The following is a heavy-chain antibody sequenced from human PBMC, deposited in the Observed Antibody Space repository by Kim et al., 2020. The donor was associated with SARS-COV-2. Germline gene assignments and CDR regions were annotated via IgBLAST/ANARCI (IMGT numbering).Heavy chain of an antibody. CDR2: IYYSGST. V-gene: IGHV4-59*01. D-gene: IGHD1-1*01. CDR3: ARASYKRIRYYFDY. Sequence: SETLSLTCTVSGGSISSYYWSWIRQPPGKGLEWIGYIYYSGSTNYNPSLKSRVTISVDTSKNQFSLKLSSVTAADTAVYYCARASYKRIRYYFDYWGQGTLVTVSS. J-gene: IGHJ4*02. CDR1: GGSISSYY.